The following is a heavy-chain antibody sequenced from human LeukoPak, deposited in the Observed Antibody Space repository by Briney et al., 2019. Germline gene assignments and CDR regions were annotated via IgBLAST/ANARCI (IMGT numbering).Heavy chain of an antibody. CDR2: IYYSGST. D-gene: IGHD6-6*01. V-gene: IGHV4-59*08. J-gene: IGHJ4*02. CDR3: ARHKGIAARSSFDY. CDR1: GGSISSYY. Sequence: PSETLSLTCTVSGGSISSYYWSWIRQPPGKGLEWIGYIYYSGSTYYNPSLKSRVTISVDTSKNQFSLKLSSVTAADTAVYYCARHKGIAARSSFDYWGQGTLVTVSS.